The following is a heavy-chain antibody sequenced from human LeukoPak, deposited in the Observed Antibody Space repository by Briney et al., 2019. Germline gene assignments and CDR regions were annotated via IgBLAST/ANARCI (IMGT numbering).Heavy chain of an antibody. CDR2: ISGSGAT. Sequence: PGGSLRLSCAASGFTFSQHFMTWIRQAPGKGLEWISYISGSGATYYANSVKGRFTISRDNAQNSLWLQMSSLRAEDTAVYYCARDPTHNGGNSGAFDFWGQGTLVTVSP. CDR3: ARDPTHNGGNSGAFDF. V-gene: IGHV3-11*01. D-gene: IGHD4-23*01. J-gene: IGHJ3*01. CDR1: GFTFSQHF.